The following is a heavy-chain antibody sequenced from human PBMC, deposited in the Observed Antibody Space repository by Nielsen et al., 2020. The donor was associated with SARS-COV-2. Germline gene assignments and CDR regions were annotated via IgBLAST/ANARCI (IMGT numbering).Heavy chain of an antibody. CDR2: IYYSGST. J-gene: IGHJ5*02. D-gene: IGHD6-13*01. CDR3: ASAFTGAAAGTWWFDP. V-gene: IGHV4-59*01. Sequence: SETLSLTCTVSGGPISSYNWSWTRQLPGKGLEWIGYIYYSGSTNYNPSLKSRVTISVDTSKNQFSLNLSSVTAADTAVYYCASAFTGAAAGTWWFDPWGQGTLVTVSS. CDR1: GGPISSYN.